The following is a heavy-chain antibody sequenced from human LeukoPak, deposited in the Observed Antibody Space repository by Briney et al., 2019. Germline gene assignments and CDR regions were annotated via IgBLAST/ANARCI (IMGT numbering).Heavy chain of an antibody. Sequence: GGSLRLSCAASGFTFSSYWMHWVRQAPGKGLVWVSRINSDGSSTSYADSVKGRFTISRGNAKNTLYLQMNSLRAEDTAVYYCARGGIAGALDYWGQGTLVTVSS. CDR3: ARGGIAGALDY. D-gene: IGHD1-26*01. V-gene: IGHV3-74*01. CDR2: INSDGSST. J-gene: IGHJ4*02. CDR1: GFTFSSYW.